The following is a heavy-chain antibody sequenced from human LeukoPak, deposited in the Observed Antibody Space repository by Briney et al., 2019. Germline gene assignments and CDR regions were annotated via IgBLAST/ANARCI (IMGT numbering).Heavy chain of an antibody. D-gene: IGHD3-16*01. Sequence: ASVKVSCKASGYTFTSHGISWIRQAPGQGPEWMGWISGNYGYTKYAQKFQGRVTMTTDTSTDTTYMELRSLTSDDKAFYYCARNKTTGGGGFDYWGQGTLITVSS. CDR1: GYTFTSHG. J-gene: IGHJ4*02. CDR2: ISGNYGYT. CDR3: ARNKTTGGGGFDY. V-gene: IGHV1-18*04.